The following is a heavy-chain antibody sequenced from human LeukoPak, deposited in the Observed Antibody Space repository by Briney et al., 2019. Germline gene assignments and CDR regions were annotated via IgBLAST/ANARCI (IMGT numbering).Heavy chain of an antibody. J-gene: IGHJ4*02. CDR1: GGSFSGYY. CDR2: INHSGST. D-gene: IGHD3-3*01. Sequence: PSETLSLTCAVYGGSFSGYYWSWIRQPPGKGLEWIGKINHSGSTNYNPSLKSRVTISVDTSKNQFSLKLSSVTAADTAVYYCARVLTYYDFWKGYFDYWGQGTLVTVSS. V-gene: IGHV4-34*01. CDR3: ARVLTYYDFWKGYFDY.